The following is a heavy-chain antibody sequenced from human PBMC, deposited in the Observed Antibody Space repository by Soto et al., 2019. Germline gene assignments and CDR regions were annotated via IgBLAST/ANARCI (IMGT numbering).Heavy chain of an antibody. D-gene: IGHD3-10*01. J-gene: IGHJ6*01. Sequence: TLSLTCTVSVCSISSSSYYWVWILQPPGKGLEWIGSIYYSGSTYYNPSLKSRVTISVDTSKNQFSLKLSSVTAADTAVYYCARHPRYGSGSYYYYYGMEVWGQGTTVIVSS. CDR1: VCSISSSSYY. V-gene: IGHV4-39*01. CDR2: IYYSGST. CDR3: ARHPRYGSGSYYYYYGMEV.